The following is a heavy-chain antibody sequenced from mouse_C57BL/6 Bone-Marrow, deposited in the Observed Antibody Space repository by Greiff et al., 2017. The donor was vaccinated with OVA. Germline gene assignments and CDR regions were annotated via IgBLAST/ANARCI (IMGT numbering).Heavy chain of an antibody. Sequence: QVQLQQPGAELVKPGASVKMSCKASGYTFTSYWITWVKQRPGQGLEWVGDICPGSGSTNYNEKFKSKATLTVDTSSSTAYMQLSSLTSEDSAVYYCARRAVEADWYFDVWGTGTTVTVSS. D-gene: IGHD1-1*01. J-gene: IGHJ1*03. CDR2: ICPGSGST. CDR3: ARRAVEADWYFDV. CDR1: GYTFTSYW. V-gene: IGHV1-55*01.